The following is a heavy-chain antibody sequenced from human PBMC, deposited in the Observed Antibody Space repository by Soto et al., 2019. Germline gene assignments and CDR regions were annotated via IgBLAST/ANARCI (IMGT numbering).Heavy chain of an antibody. V-gene: IGHV1-18*01. D-gene: IGHD3-3*01. J-gene: IGHJ4*02. Sequence: ASVKVSCKASGYIFTSYCISCLRHAPGQGLEWMGWISAYNGNTKYAQNLQGRVTLTTDTSTYTAYMELRSLQSDDPAVYYCPRDFRSDLSAPGAVFDSWGQVALVTVSS. CDR1: GYIFTSYC. CDR2: ISAYNGNT. CDR3: PRDFRSDLSAPGAVFDS.